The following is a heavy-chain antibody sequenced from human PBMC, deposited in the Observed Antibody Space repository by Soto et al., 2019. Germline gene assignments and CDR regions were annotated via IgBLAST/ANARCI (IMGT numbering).Heavy chain of an antibody. J-gene: IGHJ4*02. CDR1: GFTFSSYG. Sequence: QVQLVESGGGVVQPGRSLRLSCAASGFTFSSYGMHWVRQAPGKGPEWVAVIWYDGSNKYYADSVKGRFTISRDNSKNTLYLQMNSLRAEDTAVYYCARQTYSSSWYGGFDYWGQGTLVTVSS. D-gene: IGHD6-13*01. V-gene: IGHV3-33*01. CDR3: ARQTYSSSWYGGFDY. CDR2: IWYDGSNK.